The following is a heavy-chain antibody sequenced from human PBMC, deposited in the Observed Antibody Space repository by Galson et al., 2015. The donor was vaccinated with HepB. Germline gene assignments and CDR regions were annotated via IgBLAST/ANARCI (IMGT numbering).Heavy chain of an antibody. J-gene: IGHJ4*02. Sequence: SLRLSCAASGFTFSSYSMNWVRQAPGKGLEWVSSISSSSSYIYYADSVKGRFTISRDNAKNSLYLQMNSLRAEDTAVYYCARDGYDFWSGPFDYWGQGTLVTVSS. CDR1: GFTFSSYS. CDR3: ARDGYDFWSGPFDY. D-gene: IGHD3-3*01. V-gene: IGHV3-21*01. CDR2: ISSSSSYI.